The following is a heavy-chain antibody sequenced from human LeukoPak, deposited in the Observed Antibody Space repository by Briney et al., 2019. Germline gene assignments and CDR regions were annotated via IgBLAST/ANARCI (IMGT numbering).Heavy chain of an antibody. Sequence: SETLSLTCDVYGGSFSGYYWCWIRQPPGKGLEWIGEINHRGSTNYNPSLKSRVTISVDTSKNQFSLRLNSVTAADTAVYYCARGNLWDYRRYYYYMDVWGKGTTVTVSS. D-gene: IGHD4-11*01. V-gene: IGHV4-34*01. CDR2: INHRGST. J-gene: IGHJ6*03. CDR3: ARGNLWDYRRYYYYMDV. CDR1: GGSFSGYY.